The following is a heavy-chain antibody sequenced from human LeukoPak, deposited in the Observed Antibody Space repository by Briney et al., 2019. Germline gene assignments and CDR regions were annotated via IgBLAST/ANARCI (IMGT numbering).Heavy chain of an antibody. CDR1: GGTFSSYA. CDR2: IIPIFGTA. Sequence: ASVKVSCKASGGTFSSYAISWVRQAPGQGLEWMGGIIPIFGTANYAQKFQGRVTITTDGSTSTAYMELSSLRSEDTAVYYCALARYRYDFWSGAIDYWGQGTLVTVSS. V-gene: IGHV1-69*05. D-gene: IGHD3-3*01. CDR3: ALARYRYDFWSGAIDY. J-gene: IGHJ4*02.